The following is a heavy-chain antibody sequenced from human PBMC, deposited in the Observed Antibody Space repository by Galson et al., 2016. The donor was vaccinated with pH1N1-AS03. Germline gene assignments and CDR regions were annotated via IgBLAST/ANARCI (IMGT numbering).Heavy chain of an antibody. CDR2: IYPGDSDT. CDR3: ARQVRDGYNDYFDY. Sequence: QSGAEVTKPGESLKISCKTSGYIFTSYWVAWVRHMPGKGLEWMGIIYPGDSDTRYSPSFQGQVTISADRSISTAYLQWSSLMASDTAIYYCARQVRDGYNDYFDYWGQGILVTVSS. D-gene: IGHD5-24*01. CDR1: GYIFTSYW. V-gene: IGHV5-51*01. J-gene: IGHJ4*02.